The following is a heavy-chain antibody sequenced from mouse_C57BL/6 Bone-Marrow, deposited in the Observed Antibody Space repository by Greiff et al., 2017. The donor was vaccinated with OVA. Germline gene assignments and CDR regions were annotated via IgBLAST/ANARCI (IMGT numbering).Heavy chain of an antibody. CDR1: GYTFTDYY. Sequence: QVQLQQSGAELVRPGASVKLSCKASGYTFTDYYINWVKQRPGQGLEWIARIYPGSGNTYYNEKFKGKATLTAEKSSSTAYMQLSSLTSEDSAVYVCARGIYDGYYVGAMDYWGQGTSVTVSS. CDR2: IYPGSGNT. V-gene: IGHV1-76*01. D-gene: IGHD2-3*01. CDR3: ARGIYDGYYVGAMDY. J-gene: IGHJ4*01.